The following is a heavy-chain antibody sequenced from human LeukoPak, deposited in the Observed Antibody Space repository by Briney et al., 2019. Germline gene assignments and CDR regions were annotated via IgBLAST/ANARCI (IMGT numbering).Heavy chain of an antibody. CDR3: ARGDSRGPEYFQH. V-gene: IGHV1-69*05. D-gene: IGHD3-22*01. Sequence: ASVKVSCKASGGTFSSYAISWVRQAPGQGLEWMGRIIPIFGTANYAQKFQGRVTITTDESTSTAYMELSSLRSEDTAVYYCARGDSRGPEYFQHWGQGTLVTVSS. J-gene: IGHJ1*01. CDR2: IIPIFGTA. CDR1: GGTFSSYA.